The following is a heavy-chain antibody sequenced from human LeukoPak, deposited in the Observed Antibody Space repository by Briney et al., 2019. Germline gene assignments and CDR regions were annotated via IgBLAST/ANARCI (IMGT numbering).Heavy chain of an antibody. CDR1: GYSFTNYW. V-gene: IGHV5-51*01. CDR3: ARLAVATNTNYYYYYGLDV. CDR2: IYPGDSDT. D-gene: IGHD5-12*01. J-gene: IGHJ6*02. Sequence: GESLKISCKGSGYSFTNYWIGWVRQMPGKGLEWMGIIYPGDSDTRYNPSFQGQVTISADKSISTAYLQWSSLKASDTAMYYCARLAVATNTNYYYYYGLDVWGQGTTVTVSS.